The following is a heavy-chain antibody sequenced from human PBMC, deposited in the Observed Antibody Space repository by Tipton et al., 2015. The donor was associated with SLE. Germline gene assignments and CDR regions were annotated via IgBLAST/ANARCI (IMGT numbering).Heavy chain of an antibody. J-gene: IGHJ4*02. CDR3: AGAWQGYCSGGTCHVLDY. V-gene: IGHV4-59*11. Sequence: TLSLTCTVSGGSISSHYWSWIRQPPGEGLEWIGYISYSETTNYNPSLKSRVTISVDTSKNQFSLKLRSVTAADTAVYYCAGAWQGYCSGGTCHVLDYWGQGTLVTVSS. CDR1: GGSISSHY. CDR2: ISYSETT. D-gene: IGHD2-15*01.